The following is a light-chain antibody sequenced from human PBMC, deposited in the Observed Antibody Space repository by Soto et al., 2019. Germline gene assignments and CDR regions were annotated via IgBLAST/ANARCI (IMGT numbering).Light chain of an antibody. CDR1: SSNIGSNS. Sequence: QSVLTQPPSASGTPGQRVTISCSGSSSNIGSNSVNWYHQVAGTAPKLLIHSGNQRPSGVPDRFSGSKSGTSASLAISGLQSGDEADYYCATWDDTLNGRVFGGGTKLTVL. CDR3: ATWDDTLNGRV. CDR2: SGN. V-gene: IGLV1-44*01. J-gene: IGLJ3*02.